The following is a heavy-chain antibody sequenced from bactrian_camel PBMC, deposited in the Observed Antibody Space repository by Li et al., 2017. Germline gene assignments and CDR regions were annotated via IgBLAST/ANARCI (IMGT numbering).Heavy chain of an antibody. Sequence: QVQLVESGGGSVQAGGSLRLTCAASGRTDSYNVMGWFRQAPGKEREGVAARYTGDDKAYYADSVKSRFTISQDNAKKTLYLQMDSLKPDDTALYYCAADGAFGGTCGIGQRDFGYWGQGAQVTVS. J-gene: IGHJ6*01. D-gene: IGHD2*01. V-gene: IGHV3S54*01. CDR3: AADGAFGGTCGIGQRDFGY. CDR1: GRTDSYNV. CDR2: RYTGDDKA.